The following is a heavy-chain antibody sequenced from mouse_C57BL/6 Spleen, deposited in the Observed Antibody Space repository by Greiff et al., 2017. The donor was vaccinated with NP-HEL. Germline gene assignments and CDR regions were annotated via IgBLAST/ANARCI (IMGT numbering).Heavy chain of an antibody. CDR3: VRENYSNYLAWFAY. Sequence: EVQLVESGGGLVQPKGSLKLSCAASGFTFNTYAMHWVRQAPGKGLEWVARIRSKSSNYATYYADSVKDRFTISRDDSQSMLYLQMNNLKTEDTARYYCVRENYSNYLAWFAYWGQGTLVTVSA. V-gene: IGHV10-3*01. J-gene: IGHJ3*01. D-gene: IGHD2-5*01. CDR2: IRSKSSNYAT. CDR1: GFTFNTYA.